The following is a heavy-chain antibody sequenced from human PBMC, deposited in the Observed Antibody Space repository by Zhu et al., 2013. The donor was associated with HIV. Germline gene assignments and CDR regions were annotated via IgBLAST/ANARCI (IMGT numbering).Heavy chain of an antibody. CDR2: MNPYNGAT. Sequence: QGQLVQSGAAVEEPGATLRVSCRAFGDTLRNYDVHWVRQAPGQGLVWMGWMNPYNGATNYAQNFQGRVSLTRDTSITTAYMELNSLISDDTAVYYCARGGAFDYWGQGSLVTVSS. J-gene: IGHJ4*02. CDR1: GDTLRNYD. CDR3: ARGGAFDY. V-gene: IGHV1-2*02.